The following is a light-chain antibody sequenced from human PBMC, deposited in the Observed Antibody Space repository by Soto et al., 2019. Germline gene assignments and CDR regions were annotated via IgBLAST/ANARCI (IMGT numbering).Light chain of an antibody. V-gene: IGLV3-21*04. CDR1: TSGTKT. CDR3: QVWDHSSDHPGI. CDR2: FDS. Sequence: SYVVTQPSSVSVAPGETATITCGGDTSGTKTVNWYQQRPGQAPVLVMYFDSDRPSGIPERFSGSNFGNTATLTISRVEAGDEADYYCQVWDHSSDHPGIFGGGTKLTVL. J-gene: IGLJ2*01.